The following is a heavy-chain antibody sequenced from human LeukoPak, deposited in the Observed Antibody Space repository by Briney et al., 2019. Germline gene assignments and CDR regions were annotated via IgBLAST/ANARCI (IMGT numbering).Heavy chain of an antibody. CDR1: GFTFSSYA. CDR3: AKDRGYRSDYGGTDY. V-gene: IGHV3-23*01. CDR2: ISGSGGST. D-gene: IGHD4-23*01. Sequence: GGSLRLSCAASGFTFSSYAMSWVRHAPGKGLEWVSAISGSGGSTYYADSVKGRFTISRDNSKNTLYLQMNSLRAEDTAVYYCAKDRGYRSDYGGTDYWGQGTLVTVSS. J-gene: IGHJ4*02.